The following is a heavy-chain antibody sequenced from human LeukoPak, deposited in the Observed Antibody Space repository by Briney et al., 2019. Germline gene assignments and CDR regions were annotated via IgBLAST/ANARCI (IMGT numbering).Heavy chain of an antibody. J-gene: IGHJ4*02. CDR3: ARGQLSLDY. CDR2: TYYSGST. V-gene: IGHV4-59*01. CDR1: GGSISSYY. Sequence: SETLSLTCTVSGGSISSYYWSWIRQPPGKGLEWIGYTYYSGSTNYNPSLKSRVTISVDTSKNQFSLKLSSVTAADTAVYYCARGQLSLDYWGQGTLVTVSS. D-gene: IGHD2-2*01.